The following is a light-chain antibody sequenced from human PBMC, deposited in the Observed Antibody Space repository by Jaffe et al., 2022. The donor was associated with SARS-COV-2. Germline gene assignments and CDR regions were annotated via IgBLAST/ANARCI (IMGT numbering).Light chain of an antibody. V-gene: IGKV1-39*01. CDR1: QSIASY. CDR2: AAS. CDR3: QQTYSRPYT. Sequence: DIQMTQSPSSLSASVGDRVTITCRASQSIASYLNWYQQKPGEAPKLLIYAASSLQSGVPSRFSGSGSGTDFTLTISSLQPEDFSTYYCQQTYSRPYTFGQGTKLEIK. J-gene: IGKJ2*01.